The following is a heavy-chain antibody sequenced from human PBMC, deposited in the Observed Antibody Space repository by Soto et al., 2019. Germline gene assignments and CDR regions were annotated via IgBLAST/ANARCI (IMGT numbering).Heavy chain of an antibody. D-gene: IGHD3-22*01. J-gene: IGHJ4*02. V-gene: IGHV1-18*01. CDR3: ARGGPGIVIIIPYFDY. CDR1: GYTFTSYG. CDR2: ISAYNANT. Sequence: QVQLVQSRTEVKKPGASVKVSCKASGYTFTSYGISWVRQAPGQGLEWMGWISAYNANTNYAQKLQGRVTMTTDTXTXTAYMELRSLRSDDTAVYYCARGGPGIVIIIPYFDYWGQGTLVTVSS.